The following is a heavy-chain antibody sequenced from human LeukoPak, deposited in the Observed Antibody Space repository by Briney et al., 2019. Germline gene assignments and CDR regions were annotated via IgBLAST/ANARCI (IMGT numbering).Heavy chain of an antibody. CDR3: ASGVLAAMVPDY. CDR1: GFTFSSYW. D-gene: IGHD5-18*01. CDR2: ISGGGSAT. V-gene: IGHV3-74*01. Sequence: PGGSLRLSCAASGFTFSSYWMHWVRQAPGKGLVWISRISGGGSATSYADSVKGRFTISRDNAKNTLYLQMNSPRAEDTAVYYCASGVLAAMVPDYWGQGILVTISS. J-gene: IGHJ4*02.